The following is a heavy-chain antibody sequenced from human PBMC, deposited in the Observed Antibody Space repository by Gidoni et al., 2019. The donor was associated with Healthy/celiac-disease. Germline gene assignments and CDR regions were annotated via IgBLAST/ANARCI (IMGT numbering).Heavy chain of an antibody. CDR3: ARGGSYLDD. D-gene: IGHD1-26*01. CDR1: GYTFTSYD. Sequence: QVQLVQSGAEVKTPGASVKVSCKTSGYTFTSYDIHWVRQATGQVLEWMGWMTPNSCNTGYAQKFQGRVTMTRNTSISTAYMELSSLRSEDTAVYYGARGGSYLDDWGQGTLVTVSS. J-gene: IGHJ4*02. V-gene: IGHV1-8*01. CDR2: MTPNSCNT.